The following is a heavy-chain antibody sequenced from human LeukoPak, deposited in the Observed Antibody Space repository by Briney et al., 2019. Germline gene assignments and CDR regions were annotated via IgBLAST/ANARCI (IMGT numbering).Heavy chain of an antibody. CDR1: GFTFSSYA. D-gene: IGHD5-12*01. V-gene: IGHV3-48*04. CDR2: ISSSSSTI. J-gene: IGHJ4*02. Sequence: GGSLRLSCAASGFTFSSYAMSWVRQAPGKGLEWVSYISSSSSTIYYADSVKGRFTISRDNAKNSLYLQMNSLRAGDTAVYYCARAIGTLVRGYSGYPSDYWGQGTLVTVSS. CDR3: ARAIGTLVRGYSGYPSDY.